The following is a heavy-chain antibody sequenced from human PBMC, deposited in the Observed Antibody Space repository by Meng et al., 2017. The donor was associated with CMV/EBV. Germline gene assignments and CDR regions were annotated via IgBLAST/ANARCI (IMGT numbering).Heavy chain of an antibody. CDR1: GFTFSSYA. CDR3: ARRSGGYRPDFDY. Sequence: GESLKISCAASGFTFSSYAMSWVRQAPGKGLEWVSVIYSGGSSTYYADSVKGRFTISRDNSKNTLYLQMNSLRAEDTAVYYCARRSGGYRPDFDYWGQGTLVTVSS. CDR2: IYSGGSST. J-gene: IGHJ4*02. D-gene: IGHD1-26*01. V-gene: IGHV3-23*03.